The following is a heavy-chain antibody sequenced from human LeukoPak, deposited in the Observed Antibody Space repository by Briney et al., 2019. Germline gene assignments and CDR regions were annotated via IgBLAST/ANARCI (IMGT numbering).Heavy chain of an antibody. V-gene: IGHV4-39*07. Sequence: SETLYLTCSVSGGSISSSSYYWGWIRQPPGKGLEWIGSIYYSGSTYYNPSLKSRVTISVDTSKNQFSLKLSSVTAADTAVYYCARDNGYSYGYYYYGMDVWGQGTTVTVSS. CDR3: ARDNGYSYGYYYYGMDV. CDR1: GGSISSSSYY. D-gene: IGHD5-18*01. CDR2: IYYSGST. J-gene: IGHJ6*02.